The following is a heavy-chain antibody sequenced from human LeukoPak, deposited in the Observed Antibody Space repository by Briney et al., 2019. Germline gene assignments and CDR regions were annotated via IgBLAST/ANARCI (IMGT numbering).Heavy chain of an antibody. V-gene: IGHV5-51*01. CDR3: ARSAADRSTSLYFQH. CDR2: IYPGDSDT. Sequence: GESLKISCKGSGFSFTSFWIGWVRQVPGKDVEWMGIIYPGDSDTRYSPSFQGQVTISADRSTSTAYLQWSRLKASDTAIYYCARSAADRSTSLYFQHWGQGTLVTVSS. J-gene: IGHJ1*01. D-gene: IGHD2/OR15-2a*01. CDR1: GFSFTSFW.